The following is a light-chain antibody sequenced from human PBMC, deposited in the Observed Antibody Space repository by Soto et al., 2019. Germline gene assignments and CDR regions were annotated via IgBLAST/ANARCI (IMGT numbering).Light chain of an antibody. J-gene: IGKJ2*01. CDR3: HQCYSPPCYT. Sequence: DLPMTQSPSSLSASVGDRVTITCRASQSISSYLNWCQQKPGKAPKLLIYAASSLQSGVPSRFIGSGSETDFAVTITFLELKDFPAYDCHQCYSPPCYTCGRGTELVIK. CDR2: AAS. CDR1: QSISSY. V-gene: IGKV1-39*01.